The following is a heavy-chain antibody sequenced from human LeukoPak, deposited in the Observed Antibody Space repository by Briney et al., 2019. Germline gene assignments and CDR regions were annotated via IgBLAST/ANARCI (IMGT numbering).Heavy chain of an antibody. D-gene: IGHD3-22*01. V-gene: IGHV4-4*09. CDR1: GGSISSNY. CDR3: SRGLDSRKLGY. Sequence: SETLSLTCTVSGGSISSNYWSWIRQPPGGGLEWIGSIHPSGRLYNNPSLESRVTISIDTSKNQFSLNLNSVTAADTAVYFCSRGLDSRKLGYWGQGTLVTVSS. J-gene: IGHJ4*02. CDR2: IHPSGRL.